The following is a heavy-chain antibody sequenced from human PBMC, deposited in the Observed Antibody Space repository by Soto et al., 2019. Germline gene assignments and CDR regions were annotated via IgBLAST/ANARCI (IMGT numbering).Heavy chain of an antibody. J-gene: IGHJ5*02. CDR2: IDPSDSYT. D-gene: IGHD3-10*01. V-gene: IGHV5-10-1*01. CDR1: GYSLTSYW. CDR3: ARHTYYYGSGSYYHNWFDP. Sequence: GESLKISCKGSGYSLTSYWISWVRQMPGKGLAWMGRIDPSDSYTNYSPSFQGHVTISADKSISTAYLQWSSLKASDTAMYYCARHTYYYGSGSYYHNWFDPWGQGTLVT.